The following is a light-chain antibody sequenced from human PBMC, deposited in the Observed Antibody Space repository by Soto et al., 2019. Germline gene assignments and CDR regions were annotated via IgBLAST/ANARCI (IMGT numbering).Light chain of an antibody. CDR1: SSDVGGYNY. Sequence: QSALTQPPSASGSPGQSVTISCTGTSSDVGGYNYVSWYQHHPGKATKVMIYEVSKRPSGVTDRFSGSKSGNTSALTVSGLQAEDEADYYCSSYAGSNGVVFGGGTKLTV. J-gene: IGLJ2*01. CDR2: EVS. V-gene: IGLV2-8*01. CDR3: SSYAGSNGVV.